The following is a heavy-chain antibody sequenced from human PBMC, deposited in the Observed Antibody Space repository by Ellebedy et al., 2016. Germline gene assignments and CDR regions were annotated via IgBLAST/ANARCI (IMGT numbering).Heavy chain of an antibody. CDR3: AKPTGGNYPKPFDY. Sequence: GESLKISCAASGFTFSTYPMSWVRQAPGKGLEWVSVIRRSGGSTYYADSVKGRFTISRDNSKNTLFLQMNSLRAEDTAVYYCAKPTGGNYPKPFDYWGQGTLVTVSS. D-gene: IGHD1-26*01. CDR1: GFTFSTYP. V-gene: IGHV3-23*01. J-gene: IGHJ4*02. CDR2: IRRSGGST.